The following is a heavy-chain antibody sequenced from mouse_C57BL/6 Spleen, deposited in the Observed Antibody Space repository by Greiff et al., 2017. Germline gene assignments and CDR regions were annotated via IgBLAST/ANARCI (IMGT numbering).Heavy chain of an antibody. D-gene: IGHD1-1*01. V-gene: IGHV14-2*01. CDR1: GFNIKDYY. CDR3: ASPDYYGSSDFDY. CDR2: IDPEDGET. J-gene: IGHJ2*01. Sequence: EVQLQESGAELVKPGASVKLSCTASGFNIKDYYMHWVKQRTEQGLEWIGRIDPEDGETKYAPEFQGKATITADTSSNTAYLQLSSLTSEDTAVYYCASPDYYGSSDFDYWGQGTTLTVSS.